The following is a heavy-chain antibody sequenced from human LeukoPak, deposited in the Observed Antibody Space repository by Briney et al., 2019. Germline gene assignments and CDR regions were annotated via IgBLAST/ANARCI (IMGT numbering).Heavy chain of an antibody. CDR2: IIPIFGTG. J-gene: IGHJ4*02. CDR1: GGTFNRHA. CDR3: ARDAAIYDSSGYYYLW. V-gene: IGHV1-69*01. D-gene: IGHD3-22*01. Sequence: SVKVSCKVSGGTFNRHAISWVRQAPGQGLEWMGGIIPIFGTGNYAQKFQGRVTITADESSSTAYMELTSLRSEDTAVYYCARDAAIYDSSGYYYLWWGQGTLVTVSS.